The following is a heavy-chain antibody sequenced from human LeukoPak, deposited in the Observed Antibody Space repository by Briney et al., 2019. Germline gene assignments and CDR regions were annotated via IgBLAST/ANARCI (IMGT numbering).Heavy chain of an antibody. V-gene: IGHV4-34*01. J-gene: IGHJ5*02. CDR1: GGSFSGYY. Sequence: SETLSLTCAVYGGSFSGYYWSWIRQPPGKGLEWIGEINHSGSTNYNPSLKSRVTISVDTSKNQFSLKLSSVTAADTAVYYCARPGAYYGSGSYSRSKNWFDPWGQGTLVTVSS. CDR3: ARPGAYYGSGSYSRSKNWFDP. CDR2: INHSGST. D-gene: IGHD3-10*01.